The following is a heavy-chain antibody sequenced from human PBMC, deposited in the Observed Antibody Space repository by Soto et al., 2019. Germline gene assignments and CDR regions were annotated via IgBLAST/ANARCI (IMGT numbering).Heavy chain of an antibody. V-gene: IGHV3-30*04. J-gene: IGHJ6*02. CDR3: ATAPTPFAGPSRVYYGLDV. Sequence: QVRLEESGGGVVQPGRSLRLSCAASGFIVRNFAFHWLRQAPGKGLEWVAGISSDATTRSYADSVKGRCSISRDNFKDTLFLQTNTLRAEDTAVYYCATAPTPFAGPSRVYYGLDVWGQGTTVTVSS. CDR1: GFIVRNFA. CDR2: ISSDATTR.